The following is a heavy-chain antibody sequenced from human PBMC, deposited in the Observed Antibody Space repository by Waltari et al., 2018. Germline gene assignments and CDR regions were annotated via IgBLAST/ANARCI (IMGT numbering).Heavy chain of an antibody. J-gene: IGHJ4*02. CDR2: ISSSSSTI. Sequence: EVQLVESGGGLVQPGGFLRLSCAASGFTFSSYSMNWVRQAPGKGLEWVSYISSSSSTIYYADSVKGRFTISRDNAKNSLYLQMNSLRAEYTAVYYCARDRIATRLWGQGTLVTVSS. CDR3: ARDRIATRL. D-gene: IGHD6-13*01. CDR1: GFTFSSYS. V-gene: IGHV3-48*04.